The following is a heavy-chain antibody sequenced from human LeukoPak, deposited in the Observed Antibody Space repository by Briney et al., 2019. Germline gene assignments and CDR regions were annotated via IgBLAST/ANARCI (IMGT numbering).Heavy chain of an antibody. CDR3: ASARGGFDYYYMDV. J-gene: IGHJ6*03. CDR2: IIPIFGSA. D-gene: IGHD3-16*01. CDR1: GGTFSSYV. Sequence: SVKVSCKASGGTFSSYVISWVRQAPGQGPEGMGGIIPIFGSANYTQKFQGRVTITADESTSTAYMELSSLRSEDTAVYYCASARGGFDYYYMDVWGKGTTVTVSS. V-gene: IGHV1-69*01.